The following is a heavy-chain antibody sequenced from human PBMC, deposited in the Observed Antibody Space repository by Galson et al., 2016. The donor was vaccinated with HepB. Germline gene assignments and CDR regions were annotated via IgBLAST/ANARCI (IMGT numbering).Heavy chain of an antibody. CDR3: ARGGSYFGYFQR. J-gene: IGHJ1*01. CDR1: GDSISSSSYY. CDR2: IYYSGST. D-gene: IGHD3-10*01. V-gene: IGHV4-39*01. Sequence: SETLSLTCTVSGDSISSSSYYWGWIRQSPGKGLEWVGIIYYSGSTYFNPSLKSRITMSLDTSRKQFSLQLNSLTAADTAVYFCARGGSYFGYFQRWGQGPLVTVSS.